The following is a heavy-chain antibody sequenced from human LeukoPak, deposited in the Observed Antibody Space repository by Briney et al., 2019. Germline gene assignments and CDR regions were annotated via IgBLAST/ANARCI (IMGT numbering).Heavy chain of an antibody. J-gene: IGHJ3*02. CDR3: ARMGVIVVGRTLNAFDI. Sequence: GSLRLSCAASGFTFSDYYMSWIRQAPGKGLEWVSYISSSGSTIYYADSVKGRFTISRDNAKNSLYLQMNSLRAEDTAVYYCARMGVIVVGRTLNAFDIWGQGTMVTVSS. V-gene: IGHV3-11*01. CDR1: GFTFSDYY. D-gene: IGHD2-15*01. CDR2: ISSSGSTI.